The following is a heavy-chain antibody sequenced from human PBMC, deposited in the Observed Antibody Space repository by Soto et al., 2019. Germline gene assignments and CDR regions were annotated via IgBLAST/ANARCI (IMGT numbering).Heavy chain of an antibody. Sequence: GGSLRLACAASGFTFSSYAMHWVRQAPGKGLERVAVISYDGSNKYYADSVKGRFTISRDNSKNTLYLQMNSLRADDTAVYFGASSYYYYGIDVWGQGSSVTVSS. J-gene: IGHJ6*02. CDR3: ASSYYYYGIDV. V-gene: IGHV3-30-3*01. CDR2: ISYDGSNK. CDR1: GFTFSSYA.